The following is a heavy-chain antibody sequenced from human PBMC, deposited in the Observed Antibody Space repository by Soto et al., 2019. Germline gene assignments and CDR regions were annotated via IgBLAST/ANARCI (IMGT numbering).Heavy chain of an antibody. J-gene: IGHJ3*02. CDR1: GFTFDDYT. Sequence: GGSLRLSCAASGFTFDDYTMHWVRQAPGKGLEWVSLISWDGGSTYYADSVKGRFTISRDNSKNSLYLQMNSLRTEDTALYYCAKDILRDSRYDAFDIWGQGTMVTVSS. V-gene: IGHV3-43*01. CDR2: ISWDGGST. CDR3: AKDILRDSRYDAFDI. D-gene: IGHD3-22*01.